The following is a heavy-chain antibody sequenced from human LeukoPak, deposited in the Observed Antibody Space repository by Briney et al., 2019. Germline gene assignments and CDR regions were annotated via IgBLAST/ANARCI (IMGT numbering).Heavy chain of an antibody. CDR1: GFTFSSYA. CDR2: ISGSGGST. J-gene: IGHJ5*02. Sequence: GGSLRPSCAASGFTFSSYAMSWVRQAPGKGLEWVSAISGSGGSTYYADSVKGRFTISRDNSKNTLYLQMDSLRAEDTAVYYCAKGAWDCSSTSCYFNWFDPWGQGTLVTVSS. V-gene: IGHV3-23*01. CDR3: AKGAWDCSSTSCYFNWFDP. D-gene: IGHD2-2*01.